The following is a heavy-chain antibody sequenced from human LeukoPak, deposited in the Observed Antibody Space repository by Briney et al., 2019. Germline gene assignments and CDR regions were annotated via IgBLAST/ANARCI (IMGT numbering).Heavy chain of an antibody. V-gene: IGHV4-34*01. J-gene: IGHJ3*02. CDR3: ARGDAFDI. Sequence: SETLSLTCAVYGGSFSGYYWSWIRQPPGKGLEWIGEINHSGSTNYNPSLKSRVTISVDTSKNQFSLKLSSVTAADTAVYYCARGDAFDIWGQGTMVTVSS. CDR2: INHSGST. CDR1: GGSFSGYY.